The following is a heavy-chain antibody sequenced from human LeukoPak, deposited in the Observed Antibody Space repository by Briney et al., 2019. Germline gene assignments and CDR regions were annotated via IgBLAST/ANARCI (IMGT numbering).Heavy chain of an antibody. J-gene: IGHJ6*03. CDR2: IRYDGSNK. CDR1: GFTFSSYG. CDR3: AKVTDYYYYYMDV. V-gene: IGHV3-30*02. Sequence: GGSLRLSCAASGFTFSSYGMHWVRQAPGKGLEWVAFIRYDGSNKYYADSVKGRFTISRDNSKNTLYLQMNSLRAEDTAVYYCAKVTDYYYYYMDVWGKGTTVTVSS.